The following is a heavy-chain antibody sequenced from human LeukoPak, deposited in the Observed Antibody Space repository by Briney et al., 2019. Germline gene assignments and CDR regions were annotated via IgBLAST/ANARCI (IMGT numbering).Heavy chain of an antibody. V-gene: IGHV4-31*03. D-gene: IGHD6-13*01. J-gene: IGHJ4*02. CDR2: IYYSGST. Sequence: SETLSLTCTASGGSISSGGYYWSWIRQHPGKGLEWIGYIYYSGSTYYNPSLKSRVNISVDTSKNQFSLNLSSVTAADTAVYYCAREGGQQLVRGHKPTALDYWGQGTLVTVSS. CDR3: AREGGQQLVRGHKPTALDY. CDR1: GGSISSGGYY.